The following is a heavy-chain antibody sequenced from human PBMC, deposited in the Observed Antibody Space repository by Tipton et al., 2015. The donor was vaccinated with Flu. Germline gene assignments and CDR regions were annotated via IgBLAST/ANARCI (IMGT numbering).Heavy chain of an antibody. CDR1: GGSLSSYY. D-gene: IGHD3-10*01. J-gene: IGHJ4*02. Sequence: LRLSCTVSGGSLSSYYWSWIRQPAGKGLEWIGRMYTSGSTNYSPSLKSRLTMSVDASKQQFSLKLSSMTAADTAVYYCARGSGSGTFMIFDLWGQGTLVTVSS. V-gene: IGHV4-4*07. CDR3: ARGSGSGTFMIFDL. CDR2: MYTSGST.